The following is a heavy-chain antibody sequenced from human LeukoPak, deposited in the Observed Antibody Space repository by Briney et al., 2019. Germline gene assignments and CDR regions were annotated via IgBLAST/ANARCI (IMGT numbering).Heavy chain of an antibody. CDR2: INWDGSKI. Sequence: QPGRSLRLSCAASGFTFDDHAMYWVRQAPGKGLEWVSGINWDGSKIGYADAVKGRFTISRDSAKKSPYLQMNSLRTEDTALYYCARASHYYDTSGLGALDIWGQGTLVTVSS. CDR3: ARASHYYDTSGLGALDI. D-gene: IGHD3-22*01. CDR1: GFTFDDHA. V-gene: IGHV3-9*01. J-gene: IGHJ3*02.